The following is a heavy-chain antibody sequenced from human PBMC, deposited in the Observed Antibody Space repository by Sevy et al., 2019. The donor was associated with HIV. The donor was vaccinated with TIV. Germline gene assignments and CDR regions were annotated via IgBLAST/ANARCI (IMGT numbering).Heavy chain of an antibody. Sequence: SETLSLTCAISGGSISGHYWGWIRQPPGKGLEWIAYIYDSGSSNYNPSLSGRVTISVDTSKNQFSLRLSSVTAADTAVYYCARGGALTYYDTTGFQNYFDSWGPGTWSPSPQ. CDR2: IYDSGSS. V-gene: IGHV4-59*11. D-gene: IGHD3-22*01. J-gene: IGHJ4*02. CDR1: GGSISGHY. CDR3: ARGGALTYYDTTGFQNYFDS.